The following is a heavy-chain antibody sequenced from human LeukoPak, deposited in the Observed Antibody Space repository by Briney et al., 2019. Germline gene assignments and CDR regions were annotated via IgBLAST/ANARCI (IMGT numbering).Heavy chain of an antibody. Sequence: ASVTVSCKASGYTFTSYGISWVRQAPGQGLEWMGWISAYNGNTNYAQKLQGRVTMTTDTSTSTAYMELRSLRSDDTAVYYCARDRPNYDFWSGFACDYWGQGTLVTVSS. D-gene: IGHD3-3*01. V-gene: IGHV1-18*01. J-gene: IGHJ4*02. CDR3: ARDRPNYDFWSGFACDY. CDR2: ISAYNGNT. CDR1: GYTFTSYG.